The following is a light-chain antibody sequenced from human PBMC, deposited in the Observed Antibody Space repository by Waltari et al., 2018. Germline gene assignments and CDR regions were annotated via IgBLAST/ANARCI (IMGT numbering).Light chain of an antibody. Sequence: AIQLTQSPSSLSAAVGDKVTITCRASQDISSALACYQLKPGKAPKFLIYDPSILESGVPSRFRGGGSGTDFTLTISSLQPDDFGTYFCQQYYTFPKTFGQGTKV. CDR3: QQYYTFPKT. CDR1: QDISSA. V-gene: IGKV1-13*01. J-gene: IGKJ1*01. CDR2: DPS.